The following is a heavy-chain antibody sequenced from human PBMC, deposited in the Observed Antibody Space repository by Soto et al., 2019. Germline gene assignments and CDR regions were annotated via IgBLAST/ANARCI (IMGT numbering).Heavy chain of an antibody. Sequence: GGSLRLSCAASGFTFSSYAMSWVRQAPGKGLEWVSAISGSGGSTYYADSVKGRFTISRDNSKNTLYLQMNSLRAEDTAVYYCAKDKRLLTIFGVVIIPAQFDYWGQGTLVTISS. J-gene: IGHJ4*02. D-gene: IGHD3-3*01. CDR3: AKDKRLLTIFGVVIIPAQFDY. CDR2: ISGSGGST. CDR1: GFTFSSYA. V-gene: IGHV3-23*01.